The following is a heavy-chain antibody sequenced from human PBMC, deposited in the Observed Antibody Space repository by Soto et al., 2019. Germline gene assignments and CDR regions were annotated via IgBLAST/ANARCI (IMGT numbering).Heavy chain of an antibody. Sequence: EVQVLESGGGLVQPGGSLRLSCAASGFTFSNHAMSWVRQASGKGLEWISSVTSSGSNTYYADSVKGRFTISRDNSKNTLYLQLNSLRAEDTAVYYCAKGSLWTWFDPWGQGTLVTVSS. D-gene: IGHD3-10*01. J-gene: IGHJ5*02. CDR2: VTSSGSNT. CDR1: GFTFSNHA. V-gene: IGHV3-23*01. CDR3: AKGSLWTWFDP.